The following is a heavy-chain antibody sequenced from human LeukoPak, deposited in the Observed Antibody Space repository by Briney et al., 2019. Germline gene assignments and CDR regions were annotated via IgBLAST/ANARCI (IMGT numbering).Heavy chain of an antibody. J-gene: IGHJ4*02. CDR1: GFTFSSYS. CDR3: ARGNSDYDHDY. D-gene: IGHD5-12*01. CDR2: ISTTSRYI. V-gene: IGHV3-21*01. Sequence: GGSLSLSCAASGFTFSSYSMIWVRQAPGKGLEWVSSISTTSRYIYYADSVKGRFTVSRDNAKNSLYLQMNSLRAEDTAVYYCARGNSDYDHDYWGQGTLVTVSS.